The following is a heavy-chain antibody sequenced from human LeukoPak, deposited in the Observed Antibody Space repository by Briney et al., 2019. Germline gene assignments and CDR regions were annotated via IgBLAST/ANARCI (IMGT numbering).Heavy chain of an antibody. CDR1: GFTLSSYD. J-gene: IGHJ4*02. CDR2: IATAGVS. CDR3: VRGGYGTGWSYFDY. Sequence: GGSLRLSCAASGFTLSSYDMHWVRQVTGKGLEWVSAIATAGVSPYADSMKGRFIISRENAKNSLYLQMNSLRVGDTAVYYCVRGGYGTGWSYFDYWGQGTLVTVSS. V-gene: IGHV3-13*01. D-gene: IGHD6-19*01.